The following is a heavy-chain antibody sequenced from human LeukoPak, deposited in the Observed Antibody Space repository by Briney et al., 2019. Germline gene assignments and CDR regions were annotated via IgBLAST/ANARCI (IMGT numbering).Heavy chain of an antibody. J-gene: IGHJ4*02. V-gene: IGHV4-34*01. CDR1: GGSFSGYY. Sequence: SETLSLTCAVYGGSFSGYYWSWIRQPPGKGLEWIGEINHSGSTNYNPSLKSRVTISVDTSKNQFSLKLGSVTAADTAVYYCARAGGSGWYRYWGQGTLVTVSS. CDR2: INHSGST. D-gene: IGHD6-19*01. CDR3: ARAGGSGWYRY.